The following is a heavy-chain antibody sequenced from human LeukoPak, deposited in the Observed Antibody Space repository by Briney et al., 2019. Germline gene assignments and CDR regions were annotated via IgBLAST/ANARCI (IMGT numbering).Heavy chain of an antibody. CDR3: AIGTVPPYFFDY. CDR1: GGSISGTSYY. Sequence: SETLSLTCTVSGGSISGTSYYWGWIRQPPGKGLEWIGSVYYSGSTYYNPSLKSRVIVSVDTSKNQFSLKLSSVTAADTAVYYCAIGTVPPYFFDYWGQGTLVTVSS. CDR2: VYYSGST. D-gene: IGHD2/OR15-2a*01. J-gene: IGHJ4*02. V-gene: IGHV4-39*01.